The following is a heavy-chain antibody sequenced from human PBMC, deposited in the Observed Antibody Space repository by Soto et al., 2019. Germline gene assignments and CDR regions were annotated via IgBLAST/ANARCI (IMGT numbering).Heavy chain of an antibody. CDR3: ARAVGSTIFGVVGF. Sequence: GGSLRLSCAASGFTFSSYGMHWVRQAPGKGLEWVAVIWYDGSNKYYADSVKGRFTISRDNSKNTLYLQMNSLRAEDTAVYYCARAVGSTIFGVVGFWGQGTMVTVSS. V-gene: IGHV3-33*01. CDR2: IWYDGSNK. CDR1: GFTFSSYG. D-gene: IGHD3-3*01. J-gene: IGHJ3*01.